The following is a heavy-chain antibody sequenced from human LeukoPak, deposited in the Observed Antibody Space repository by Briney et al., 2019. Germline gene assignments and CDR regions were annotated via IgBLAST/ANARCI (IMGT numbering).Heavy chain of an antibody. Sequence: GGSLRLSCAASGFTLSDYYMTWIRQAPGKGLEWVSYVSNGGSSSILYTDSVKGRFTVFRDYAKNSLYLQMNSLRADDTGVYYCARDKSNKGHDCWGQGTLVTVSS. J-gene: IGHJ4*02. CDR3: ARDKSNKGHDC. CDR2: VSNGGSSSI. CDR1: GFTLSDYY. V-gene: IGHV3-11*01.